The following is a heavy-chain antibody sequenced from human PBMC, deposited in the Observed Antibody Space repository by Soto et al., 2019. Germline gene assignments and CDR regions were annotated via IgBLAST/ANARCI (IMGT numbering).Heavy chain of an antibody. CDR3: ARSFSRFDPLFYFDS. J-gene: IGHJ4*02. D-gene: IGHD3-10*01. CDR1: RFTISDYY. CDR2: ISSNSGAM. V-gene: IGHV3-11*01. Sequence: QVQLVESGGGLVKPGGSLTLSCAASRFTISDYYMSWIRQAPWKGLERISSISSNSGAMFYADSVKGRFSMSRANAKNSLYLPLSGPRVASPAVYSCARSFSRFDPLFYFDSLGQGPLVTASS.